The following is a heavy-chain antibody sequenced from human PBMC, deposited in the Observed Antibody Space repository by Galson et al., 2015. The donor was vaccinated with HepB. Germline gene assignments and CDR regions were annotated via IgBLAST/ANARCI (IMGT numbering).Heavy chain of an antibody. CDR3: ARLSILFYGSGSYSAPYYGMDV. CDR1: GFSLSTSGMC. D-gene: IGHD3-10*01. V-gene: IGHV2-70*11. J-gene: IGHJ6*02. CDR2: IDWDDDK. Sequence: PALVKPTQTLTLTCTFSGFSLSTSGMCVSWVRQPPGKALEWLARIDWDDDKYYSTSLKTRLTISKDTSKNQVVLTMTNMDPVDTATYYCARLSILFYGSGSYSAPYYGMDVWGQGTTVTVSS.